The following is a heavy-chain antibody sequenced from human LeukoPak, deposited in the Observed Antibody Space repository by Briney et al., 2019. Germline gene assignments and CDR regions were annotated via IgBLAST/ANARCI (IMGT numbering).Heavy chain of an antibody. J-gene: IGHJ6*03. Sequence: SETLSLTCSVSGGSISSSTYYWGWIRQPPGEGLEWIGSIYHSGSTYYNPSLKSRVTISVDTSKKQFSLKLSSVTAADTAVYYCARDATTAVGWIYMDVWGKGTTVTISS. V-gene: IGHV4-39*07. D-gene: IGHD6-13*01. CDR2: IYHSGST. CDR3: ARDATTAVGWIYMDV. CDR1: GGSISSSTYY.